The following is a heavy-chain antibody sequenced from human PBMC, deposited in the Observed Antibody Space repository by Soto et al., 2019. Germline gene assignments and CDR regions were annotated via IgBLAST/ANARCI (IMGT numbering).Heavy chain of an antibody. Sequence: GGSLRLSCAASGFTFDDYAMHWVRQAPGKGLEWVSGISWNSGSIGYADSVKGRFTISRDNAKNSLYLQMNSLRAEDTALYYCAKVAYYYGSGDAFDIWGQGTMVTVSS. CDR1: GFTFDDYA. CDR2: ISWNSGSI. V-gene: IGHV3-9*01. D-gene: IGHD3-10*01. J-gene: IGHJ3*02. CDR3: AKVAYYYGSGDAFDI.